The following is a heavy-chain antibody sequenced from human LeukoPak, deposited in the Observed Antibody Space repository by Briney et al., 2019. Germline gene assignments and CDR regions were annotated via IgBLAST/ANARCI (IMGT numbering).Heavy chain of an antibody. J-gene: IGHJ4*02. V-gene: IGHV3-7*04. CDR2: IHPEGNEK. CDR3: ARGDDFSGDH. D-gene: IGHD1-1*01. Sequence: PGESLRLSCAVSGFTFSKFWMSWVRQAPGRGLEWVANIHPEGNEKYHVESVKGRFTISRDNAKNLLFLQMNGLRVEDTAVYYCARGDDFSGDHWGQGTLVTVSS. CDR1: GFTFSKFW.